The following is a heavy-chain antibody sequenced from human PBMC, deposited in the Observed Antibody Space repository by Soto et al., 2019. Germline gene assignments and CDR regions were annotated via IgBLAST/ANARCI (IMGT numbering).Heavy chain of an antibody. V-gene: IGHV6-1*01. Sequence: SQTLSLTCALSVDSVSSKDAAWNWIRQSPSRGLEWLGRTYYRSNWYSEYAVSVRGRITINPDTSKNHFSLQLNPVTPEHTAVYYSARTEGYFNLWGQGTLVTVSS. CDR1: VDSVSSKDAA. CDR2: TYYRSNWYS. J-gene: IGHJ1*01. CDR3: ARTEGYFNL.